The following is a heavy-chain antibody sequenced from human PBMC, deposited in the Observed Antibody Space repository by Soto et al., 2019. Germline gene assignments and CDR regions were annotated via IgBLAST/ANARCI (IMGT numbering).Heavy chain of an antibody. J-gene: IGHJ4*02. Sequence: QVQLVQSGAEVKKPGASVKVSCKASGYTCTSYSISWVRQAPGQGLEGMGWISAYNGNTNYAQKLQGRVAMTQDTSTSTAHMELRSLRSDDTAVYYCARDAPPADYWGQGTLVSVSS. V-gene: IGHV1-18*01. CDR2: ISAYNGNT. CDR1: GYTCTSYS. CDR3: ARDAPPADY.